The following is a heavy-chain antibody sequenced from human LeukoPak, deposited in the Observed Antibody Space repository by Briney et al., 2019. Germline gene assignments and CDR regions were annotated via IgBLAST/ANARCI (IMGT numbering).Heavy chain of an antibody. V-gene: IGHV3-30*02. D-gene: IGHD6-13*01. CDR3: AKGAREQQLVQDY. CDR1: GFTLSSYG. Sequence: GGSLRLSCAASGFTLSSYGMHWVLQAPGKGLEWVAFIRYDGSNKYYADSVKGRFTISRDNSKNTLYLQMNSLRAEDTAVYYCAKGAREQQLVQDYWGQGALVTVSS. J-gene: IGHJ4*02. CDR2: IRYDGSNK.